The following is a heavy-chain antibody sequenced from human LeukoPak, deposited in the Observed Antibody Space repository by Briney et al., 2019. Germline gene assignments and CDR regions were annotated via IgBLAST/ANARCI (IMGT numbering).Heavy chain of an antibody. Sequence: ASVKVSCKASGYTFTSYYMHWVRQAPGQGLEWRGIINPSGGSTSYAQKFQGRVTMTRDTSTSTVYMELSSLRSEDTAVYYCARDQGYSSGWGLYGMDVWGQGTTVTVSS. CDR2: INPSGGST. V-gene: IGHV1-46*01. J-gene: IGHJ6*02. D-gene: IGHD6-19*01. CDR3: ARDQGYSSGWGLYGMDV. CDR1: GYTFTSYY.